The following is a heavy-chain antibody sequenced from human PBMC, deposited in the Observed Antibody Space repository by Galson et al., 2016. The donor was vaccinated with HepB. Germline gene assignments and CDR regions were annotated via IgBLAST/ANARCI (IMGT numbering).Heavy chain of an antibody. D-gene: IGHD1-7*01. CDR1: GYTFSSYG. CDR2: ISIYTGNT. CDR3: ARDHMELPNGFDI. J-gene: IGHJ3*02. Sequence: SVKVSCKASGYTFSSYGISWVRQAPGEGPEWMGWISIYTGNTNLAQKLQGRVTLSRDTSTSTAYMELRRLTSDDTAVYYCARDHMELPNGFDIWGQGTMVAVSS. V-gene: IGHV1-18*01.